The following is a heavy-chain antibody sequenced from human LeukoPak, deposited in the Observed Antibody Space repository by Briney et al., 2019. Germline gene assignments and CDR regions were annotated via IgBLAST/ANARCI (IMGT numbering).Heavy chain of an antibody. V-gene: IGHV3-30*04. CDR3: ARDVRYFDWLLFDY. CDR1: GFTFSSYA. D-gene: IGHD3-9*01. Sequence: GGSLRLSCAASGFTFSSYAMHWVRQAPGKGLEWVAVISYDGSNKYYADSVKGRFTISRDNSKNTLYLQMNSLRAEDTAVYYCARDVRYFDWLLFDYWGQGTLVTVSS. CDR2: ISYDGSNK. J-gene: IGHJ4*02.